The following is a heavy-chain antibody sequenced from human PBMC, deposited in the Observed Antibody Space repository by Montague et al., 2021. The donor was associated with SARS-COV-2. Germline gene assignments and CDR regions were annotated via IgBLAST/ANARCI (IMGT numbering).Heavy chain of an antibody. CDR1: GDSISGFY. CDR3: ARGVVAATYSFDY. V-gene: IGHV4-59*13. D-gene: IGHD2-15*01. J-gene: IGHJ4*02. CDR2: IYYSGST. Sequence: SETLSLTCTVSGDSISGFYWSWIRQPPGKGLEWIGYIYYSGSTNYNPPLKNRLTMSVDTSKRQFSLKLSSVTAADTAVYYCARGVVAATYSFDYWGQGTLVTVSS.